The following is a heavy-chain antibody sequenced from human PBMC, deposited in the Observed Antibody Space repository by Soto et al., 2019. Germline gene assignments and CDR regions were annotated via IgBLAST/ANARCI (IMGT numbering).Heavy chain of an antibody. Sequence: GGSLRLSCAASGFTFSSYAMSWVRQAPGKGLEWVSAISDSGGSTYYADSVKGRFTISRDNPKNTLYLQMNSLRAEDTAVYYCAREGHYYDSSGYYNNNWFDPWGQGTLVTVSS. CDR1: GFTFSSYA. J-gene: IGHJ5*02. D-gene: IGHD3-22*01. CDR3: AREGHYYDSSGYYNNNWFDP. CDR2: ISDSGGST. V-gene: IGHV3-23*01.